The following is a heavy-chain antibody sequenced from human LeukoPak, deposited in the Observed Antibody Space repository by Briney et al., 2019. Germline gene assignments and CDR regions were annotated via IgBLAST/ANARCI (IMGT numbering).Heavy chain of an antibody. D-gene: IGHD3-10*01. CDR1: GFTFSSYS. J-gene: IGHJ4*02. V-gene: IGHV3-21*01. CDR3: ARDGGGTGSWDY. CDR2: ISSSSSYI. Sequence: GGSLRLSCAASGFTFSSYSMDWVRQAPGKGLEWVSSISSSSSYIYYADSVKGRFTISRDNAKNSLYLQMNSLRAEDTAVYYCARDGGGTGSWDYWGQGTLVTVSS.